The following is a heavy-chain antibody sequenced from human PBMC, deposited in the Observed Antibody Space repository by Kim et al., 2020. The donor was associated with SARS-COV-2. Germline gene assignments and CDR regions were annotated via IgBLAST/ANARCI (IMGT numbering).Heavy chain of an antibody. J-gene: IGHJ4*02. CDR2: ISGSGGST. V-gene: IGHV3-23*01. CDR3: AKGGTGITIFGVVILEDYFDY. CDR1: GFTFSSYA. D-gene: IGHD3-3*01. Sequence: GGSLRLSCAASGFTFSSYAMSWVRQAPGKGPEWVSAISGSGGSTYYADSVKGRFTISRDNSKNTLYLQMNSLRAEDTAVYYCAKGGTGITIFGVVILEDYFDYWGQGTLVTVSS.